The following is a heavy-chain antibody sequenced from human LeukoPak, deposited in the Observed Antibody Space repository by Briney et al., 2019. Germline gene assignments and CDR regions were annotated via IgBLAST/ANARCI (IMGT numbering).Heavy chain of an antibody. CDR2: INPNSGGT. CDR1: GYTFTGYY. J-gene: IGHJ4*02. CDR3: AREDFDSSGYYPFDY. Sequence: GASVKVSCKASGYTFTGYYMHWVRQAPGQGLEWMGWINPNSGGTNYAQKFQGRVTMTRDTSISTAYMELSRLRSEDTAVYYCAREDFDSSGYYPFDYWGQGTLVTVSS. D-gene: IGHD3-22*01. V-gene: IGHV1-2*02.